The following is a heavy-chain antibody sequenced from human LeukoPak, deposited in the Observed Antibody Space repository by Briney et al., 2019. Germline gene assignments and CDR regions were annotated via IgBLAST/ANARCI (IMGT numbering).Heavy chain of an antibody. J-gene: IGHJ4*02. D-gene: IGHD6-13*01. CDR1: EFTFRSYW. V-gene: IGHV3-74*01. CDR2: INGDGITT. CDR3: ARSWASSWYWFDY. Sequence: GGALRLSCAASEFTFRSYWMHWVRQAPGKGLGWVSRINGDGITTAYADSVKGRFTISRDNAKNTLYLQMNSLRAEDTAVYYCARSWASSWYWFDYWGQGTLVTVSS.